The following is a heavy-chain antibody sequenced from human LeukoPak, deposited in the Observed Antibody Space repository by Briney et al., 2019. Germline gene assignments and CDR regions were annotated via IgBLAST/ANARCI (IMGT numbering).Heavy chain of an antibody. CDR2: TRFDGSIK. V-gene: IGHV3-33*01. CDR1: GFIFSDYG. D-gene: IGHD1-1*01. CDR3: ARWGGTRQYYFDY. J-gene: IGHJ4*02. Sequence: PGRSLRRSSAVSGFIFSDYGFQWVRQAPGKGREWVAVTRFDGSIKQYADSVKGRFTISRDDSKNTLYLQMNFLKSEDTAVYYCARWGGTRQYYFDYWGQGTLVTVSS.